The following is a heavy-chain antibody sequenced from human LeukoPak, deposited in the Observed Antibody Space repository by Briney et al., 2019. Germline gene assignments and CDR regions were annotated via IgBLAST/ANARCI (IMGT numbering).Heavy chain of an antibody. V-gene: IGHV4-39*01. CDR1: GDSISSSGYY. Sequence: SETLSLTCSVSGDSISSSGYYWDWIRQPPGKGLEWIGSIHHSGNTNYNPSLKSRVTISADMSKNQFSLKLSSVTAADTAVYYCARHPGLGAHRMYYFDYWGQGTLVTVSS. J-gene: IGHJ4*02. D-gene: IGHD3-16*01. CDR2: IHHSGNT. CDR3: ARHPGLGAHRMYYFDY.